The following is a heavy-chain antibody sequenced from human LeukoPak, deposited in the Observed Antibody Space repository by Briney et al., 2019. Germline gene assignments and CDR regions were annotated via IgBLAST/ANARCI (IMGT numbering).Heavy chain of an antibody. CDR1: GYTFTRYY. CDR3: ARDSSLYDFWSSKDYGMDV. D-gene: IGHD3-3*01. Sequence: ASVKVSCKASGYTFTRYYMHWVRQAPGQGLEWMGIINPSGGSTSYAQKFQGRVTMTRDTSTSTVYMELSSLRSEDTAVYYCARDSSLYDFWSSKDYGMDVWGQGTTVTVSS. J-gene: IGHJ6*02. CDR2: INPSGGST. V-gene: IGHV1-46*01.